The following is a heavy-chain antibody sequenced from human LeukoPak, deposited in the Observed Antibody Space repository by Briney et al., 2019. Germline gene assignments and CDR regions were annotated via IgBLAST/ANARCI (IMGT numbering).Heavy chain of an antibody. J-gene: IGHJ4*02. CDR2: IRYDGSNK. CDR3: AKVHPWGKTFDY. CDR1: GFTFSSYG. V-gene: IGHV3-30*02. D-gene: IGHD7-27*01. Sequence: PGGSLRLSCAASGFTFSSYGMHWVRQAPGKGLEWVAFIRYDGSNKYYADSVKGQFTISRDNSKNTLYLQMNSLRAEDTAVYYCAKVHPWGKTFDYWGQGTLVTVSS.